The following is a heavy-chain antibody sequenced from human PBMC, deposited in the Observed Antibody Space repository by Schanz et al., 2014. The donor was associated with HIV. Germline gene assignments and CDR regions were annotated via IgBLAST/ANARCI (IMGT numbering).Heavy chain of an antibody. J-gene: IGHJ4*02. CDR2: INLGGGSA. Sequence: QLQLVQSGAGVKKPGASVKVSCKASAYTFTGYYMHWVRQAPGQGLEWMARINLGGGSAIYAQKFQGRVTITRDTSTSTDHMELSSLRSEDTAVYYCARDGSKWNFEYWGQGTLVTVSP. D-gene: IGHD4-4*01. V-gene: IGHV1-46*01. CDR3: ARDGSKWNFEY. CDR1: AYTFTGYY.